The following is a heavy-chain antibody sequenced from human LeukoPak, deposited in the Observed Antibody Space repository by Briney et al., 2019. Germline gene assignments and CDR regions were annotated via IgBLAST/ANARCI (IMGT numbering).Heavy chain of an antibody. CDR3: ARRDVGDIIDY. V-gene: IGHV4-39*01. J-gene: IGHJ4*02. D-gene: IGHD3-10*01. Sequence: SETLSLTCTVSGDSISSCRFEWAWLRQPPGQGLEWIGSILYTGRTFYNPSLKSRVTISVDTSKNQFSLRLGPVTASCTSEYYCARRDVGDIIDYWGQGTLVTVSS. CDR2: ILYTGRT. CDR1: GDSISSCRFE.